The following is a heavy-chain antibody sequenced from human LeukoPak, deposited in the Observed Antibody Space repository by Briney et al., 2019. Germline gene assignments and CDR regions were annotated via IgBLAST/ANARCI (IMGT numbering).Heavy chain of an antibody. D-gene: IGHD3-16*01. V-gene: IGHV4-30-4*08. Sequence: SETLSLTCTVSGGSISSGDYYWSWIRQPPGKGLEWIGYIYYSGSTYYNPSLKSRVTISVDTSKNQFSLKLSSVTAADTAVYYCAREEGARGSDYYYYMDVWGKGTTVTVSS. CDR1: GGSISSGDYY. CDR3: AREEGARGSDYYYYMDV. CDR2: IYYSGST. J-gene: IGHJ6*03.